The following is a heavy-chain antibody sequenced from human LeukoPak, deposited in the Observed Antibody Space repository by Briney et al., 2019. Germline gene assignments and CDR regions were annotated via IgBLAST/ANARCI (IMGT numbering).Heavy chain of an antibody. CDR2: IYYSGST. V-gene: IGHV4-59*12. CDR1: GHPIRRCH. D-gene: IGHD3-9*01. Sequence: SETLSLTCIVSGHPIRRCHWSWPREPPGKGLEGLGYIYYSGSTNYNPSLKSRVTISVDTSKNQFSLKLNSVTAADTAVYYCARAGYDILTGYHNAFDIWGQGTMVTVSS. J-gene: IGHJ3*02. CDR3: ARAGYDILTGYHNAFDI.